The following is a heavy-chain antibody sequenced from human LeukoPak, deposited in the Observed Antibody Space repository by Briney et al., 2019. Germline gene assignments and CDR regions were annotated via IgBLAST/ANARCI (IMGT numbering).Heavy chain of an antibody. J-gene: IGHJ6*02. CDR1: GGSISSRSYY. D-gene: IGHD2-2*01. CDR2: ISDSGNT. CDR3: ARSSTSYYGMDV. Sequence: SETLSLTCTVSGGSISSRSYYWGWIRQPPGKGLEWIGKISDSGNTYYSPSLRSRVTISIDMSKNQFSLKLSSVTATDTAVYYCARSSTSYYGMDVWGQGTTVTVSS. V-gene: IGHV4-39*01.